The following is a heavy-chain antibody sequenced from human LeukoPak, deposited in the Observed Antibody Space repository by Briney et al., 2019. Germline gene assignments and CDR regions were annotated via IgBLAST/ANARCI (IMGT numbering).Heavy chain of an antibody. D-gene: IGHD3-22*01. V-gene: IGHV4-34*01. CDR3: ARRRYDASGYYPSRGRYFDY. J-gene: IGHJ4*02. CDR2: INHSGST. Sequence: SETLSLTCAVYGGSFSGYYWSWIRQPPEKGLEWIGEINHSGSTNYNPSLKSRVTISVDTSKNQFSLKLSSVTAADTAVYYCARRRYDASGYYPSRGRYFDYWGQGTLATVSS. CDR1: GGSFSGYY.